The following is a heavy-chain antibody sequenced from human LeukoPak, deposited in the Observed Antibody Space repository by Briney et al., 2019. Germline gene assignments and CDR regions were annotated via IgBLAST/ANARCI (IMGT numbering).Heavy chain of an antibody. CDR3: AKLIVVITPLTPTA. CDR2: ISGSGGST. CDR1: GFNFRSYA. J-gene: IGHJ5*02. Sequence: PGGSLRLSCAASGFNFRSYAMSWVRQAPGKGLEWVSAISGSGGSTYYADSVKGRFTISRDNSKNTLYLQMNSLRAEDTAVYYCAKLIVVITPLTPTAWGQGTLVTVSS. V-gene: IGHV3-23*01. D-gene: IGHD3-22*01.